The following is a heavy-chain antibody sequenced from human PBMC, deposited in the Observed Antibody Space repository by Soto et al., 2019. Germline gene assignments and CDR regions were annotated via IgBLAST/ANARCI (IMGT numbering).Heavy chain of an antibody. CDR1: GYTFINYY. CDR3: AREKASTSLLTHYYYAMDV. Sequence: SVKVSCKSSGYTFINYYVHWVRQAPGQGLEWMGMINPSGGRTTYPQKFQGRVTMTRDTSTSTVYVELSSLRSDDTAVFYCAREKASTSLLTHYYYAMDVWGQGTTVTVSS. J-gene: IGHJ6*02. CDR2: INPSGGRT. V-gene: IGHV1-46*01.